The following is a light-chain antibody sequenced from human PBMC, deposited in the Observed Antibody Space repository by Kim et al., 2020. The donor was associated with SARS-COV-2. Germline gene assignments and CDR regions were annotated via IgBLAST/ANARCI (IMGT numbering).Light chain of an antibody. Sequence: SVTITFTGTSRDGGTFDRVSWYQQPPGTAPKLMISEVTNRPSGVPDRFSGSKSGNTASLTISGLQAEDEAVYYCNSFTSRGTWVFGGGTQLTVL. J-gene: IGLJ3*02. V-gene: IGLV2-18*02. CDR1: SRDGGTFDR. CDR2: EVT. CDR3: NSFTSRGTWV.